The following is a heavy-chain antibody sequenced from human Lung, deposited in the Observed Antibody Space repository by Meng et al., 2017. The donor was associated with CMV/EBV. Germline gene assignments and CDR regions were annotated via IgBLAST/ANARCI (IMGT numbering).Heavy chain of an antibody. D-gene: IGHD6-13*01. CDR2: IYYSGST. CDR1: GGSISSYY. CDR3: ARLYSSSWFPPSGMDV. Sequence: SETLSLXXTVSGGSISSYYWSWIRQPPGKGLEWIGYIYYSGSTNYNPSLKSRVTISVDTSKNQFSLKLSSVTAADTAVYYCARLYSSSWFPPSGMDVWGQGTXVTVFS. J-gene: IGHJ6*02. V-gene: IGHV4-59*01.